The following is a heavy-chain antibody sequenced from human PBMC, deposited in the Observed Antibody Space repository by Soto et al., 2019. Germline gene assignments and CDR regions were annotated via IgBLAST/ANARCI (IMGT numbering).Heavy chain of an antibody. D-gene: IGHD4-17*01. V-gene: IGHV4-30-4*01. J-gene: IGHJ4*02. CDR2: IYYSGST. CDR1: GGSISSGDFY. CDR3: ARADDFSDSFDY. Sequence: SETLSLTCTVSGGSISSGDFYWSWIRQPPGKGLELIGNIYYSGSTYYNPSLRSRAIMSVDTSQNQFSLKLSSLTAADTAVYFCARADDFSDSFDYWGQGALVTVSS.